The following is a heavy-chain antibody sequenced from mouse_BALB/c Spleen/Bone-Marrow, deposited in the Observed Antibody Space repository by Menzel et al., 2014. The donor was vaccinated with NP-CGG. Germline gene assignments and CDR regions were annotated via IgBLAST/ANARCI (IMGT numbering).Heavy chain of an antibody. CDR3: AGGWLPSYAMDY. J-gene: IGHJ4*01. CDR1: GFNIKDTY. D-gene: IGHD2-2*01. Sequence: VQLKEFGAELVKPGASVKLSCTASGFNIKDTYMHWVKQRPEQGLEWIGRIDPANGNTKYDPKFQGKATITADTSSNTAYLQLSSLTSEDTAVYYCAGGWLPSYAMDYWGQGTSVTVSS. CDR2: IDPANGNT. V-gene: IGHV14-3*02.